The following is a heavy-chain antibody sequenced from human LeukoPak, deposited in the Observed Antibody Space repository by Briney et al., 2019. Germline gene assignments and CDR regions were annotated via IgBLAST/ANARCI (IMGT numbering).Heavy chain of an antibody. D-gene: IGHD3-22*01. J-gene: IGHJ2*01. CDR1: GGSISSYY. V-gene: IGHV4-59*01. CDR3: ARETYDSSGSDNWYFDL. Sequence: SETLSLTCTVSGGSISSYYWSWIRLPPGKGLEWIGYIYYSGSTNYNPSLKSRVTISVDTSKSQFSLKLSSVTAADTAVYYCARETYDSSGSDNWYFDLWGRGTLVTVSS. CDR2: IYYSGST.